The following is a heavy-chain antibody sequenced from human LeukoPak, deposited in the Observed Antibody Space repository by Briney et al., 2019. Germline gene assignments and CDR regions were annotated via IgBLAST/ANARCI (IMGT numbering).Heavy chain of an antibody. V-gene: IGHV4-59*01. Sequence: KTSETLSLTCTVSGGPISSYYWSWIRQPPGKGLEWIGYIYYSGSTNYNPSLKSRVTISVDTSKNQFSLKLSSVTAADTAVYYCARDGRSHYMDVWGKGTTVTVSS. CDR3: ARDGRSHYMDV. D-gene: IGHD3-10*01. CDR1: GGPISSYY. CDR2: IYYSGST. J-gene: IGHJ6*03.